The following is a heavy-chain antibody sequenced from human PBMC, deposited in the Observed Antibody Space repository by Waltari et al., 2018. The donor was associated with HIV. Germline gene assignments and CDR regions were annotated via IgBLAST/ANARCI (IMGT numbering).Heavy chain of an antibody. CDR1: GGSISSSSYY. Sequence: QLQLQESGPGLVKPSETLSLTCTVSGGSISSSSYYWGWIRQPPGKGLEWSGSIDYSGTTYYNPSLKSRVTISVDTSKNQFSLKLSSVTAADTAVYYCARLWSRSDFWSGLNWFDPWGQGTLVTVSS. V-gene: IGHV4-39*01. CDR2: IDYSGTT. CDR3: ARLWSRSDFWSGLNWFDP. D-gene: IGHD3-3*01. J-gene: IGHJ5*02.